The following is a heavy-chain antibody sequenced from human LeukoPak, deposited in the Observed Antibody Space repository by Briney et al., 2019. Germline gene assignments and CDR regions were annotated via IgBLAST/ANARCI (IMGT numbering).Heavy chain of an antibody. Sequence: SETLSLTCTVSGGSFSTYYWSWIRQPPGKGLEWIGYIYYSGSTNYNAYLMSRVTISVDTSKNQFSLKLSSVTAADTAVYYCARDRGYYFGSGSYLGDWGQGTLVTVSS. CDR1: GGSFSTYY. CDR3: ARDRGYYFGSGSYLGD. D-gene: IGHD3-10*01. V-gene: IGHV4-59*01. CDR2: IYYSGST. J-gene: IGHJ4*02.